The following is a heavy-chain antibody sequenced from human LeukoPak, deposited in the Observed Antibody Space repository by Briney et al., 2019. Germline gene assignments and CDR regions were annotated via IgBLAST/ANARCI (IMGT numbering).Heavy chain of an antibody. Sequence: GGSLRLSCAASGFTFSSYSMNWVRQAPGKGLEWVSVIYSGGSTYYADSVKGRFTISRDNSKNTLYLQMNSLRAEDTAMYYCAKDREGELWGQGTLVTVSS. CDR1: GFTFSSYS. CDR2: IYSGGST. CDR3: AKDREGEL. D-gene: IGHD1-7*01. J-gene: IGHJ4*02. V-gene: IGHV3-53*01.